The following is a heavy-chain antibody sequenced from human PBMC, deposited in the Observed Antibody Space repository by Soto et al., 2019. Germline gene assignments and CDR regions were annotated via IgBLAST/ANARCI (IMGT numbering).Heavy chain of an antibody. CDR1: GLTFNTYA. CDR2: ISGSGGTT. Sequence: GGSLRLSCAASGLTFNTYAMSWVRQAPGKGLEWVSSISGSGGTTYYADSVKGRFTISRVNSMNTLYLQMNSLRAEDTAVYYCAKDGDSSRSPFDFWGQGTLVTVSS. CDR3: AKDGDSSRSPFDF. V-gene: IGHV3-23*01. D-gene: IGHD3-22*01. J-gene: IGHJ4*02.